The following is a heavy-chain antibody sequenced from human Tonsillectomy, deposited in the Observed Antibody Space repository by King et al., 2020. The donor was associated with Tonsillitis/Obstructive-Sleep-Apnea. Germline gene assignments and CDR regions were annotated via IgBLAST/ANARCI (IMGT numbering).Heavy chain of an antibody. J-gene: IGHJ4*02. Sequence: VQLVESGGGLVQPGGSLRLSCAAFSSYWMHWVRQAPGKGLVWVSRINSDGSSTNYADYVKGRFTISRDNAKNTLYLQMNSLRAEDTAVYFCARAPPDDSSGYLDYWGQGTLVTVSS. CDR1: SSYW. D-gene: IGHD3-22*01. V-gene: IGHV3-74*01. CDR3: ARAPPDDSSGYLDY. CDR2: INSDGSST.